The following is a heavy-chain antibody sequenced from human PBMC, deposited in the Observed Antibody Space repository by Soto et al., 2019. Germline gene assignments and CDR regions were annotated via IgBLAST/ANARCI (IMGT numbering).Heavy chain of an antibody. J-gene: IGHJ5*02. V-gene: IGHV3-33*01. Sequence: GGSLRLSCAASGFTFSSYGMHWVRQAPGKGLEWVAVIWYDGSNKYYADSVKGRFTISRDNSKNTLYLQMNSLRAEDTAVYYCAGDYGDSSGYYEGNWFDPWGQGTLVTVSS. CDR2: IWYDGSNK. CDR3: AGDYGDSSGYYEGNWFDP. D-gene: IGHD3-22*01. CDR1: GFTFSSYG.